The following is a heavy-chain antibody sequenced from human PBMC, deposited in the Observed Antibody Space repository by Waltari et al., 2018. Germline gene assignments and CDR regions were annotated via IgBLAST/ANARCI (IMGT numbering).Heavy chain of an antibody. D-gene: IGHD2-2*01. CDR1: GFAFANSG. CDR3: ARDDAVDGGYLDY. Sequence: EVQLLESGGALVQAGGSLRLSGAGSGFAFANSGLTWVRQVPGKGLEWVSAIFGRGDKTYNADSVKGRFFVSRDTSKNTLYLQMSSLRAEDTALYYCARDDAVDGGYLDYWGQGTLVTVSS. CDR2: IFGRGDKT. J-gene: IGHJ4*02. V-gene: IGHV3-23*01.